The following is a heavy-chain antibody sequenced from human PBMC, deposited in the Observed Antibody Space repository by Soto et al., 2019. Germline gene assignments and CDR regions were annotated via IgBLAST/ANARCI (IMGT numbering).Heavy chain of an antibody. CDR3: ARVSGIYYYGMDV. Sequence: PSETLSLTCAVFGGSFSGYYWSWICQPPGKGLEWIGEINHSGSTNYNPSLKSRVTISVDTSKNQFSLKLSSVTAADTAVYYCARVSGIYYYGMDVWGQGTTVT. V-gene: IGHV4-34*01. CDR2: INHSGST. CDR1: GGSFSGYY. D-gene: IGHD3-10*01. J-gene: IGHJ6*02.